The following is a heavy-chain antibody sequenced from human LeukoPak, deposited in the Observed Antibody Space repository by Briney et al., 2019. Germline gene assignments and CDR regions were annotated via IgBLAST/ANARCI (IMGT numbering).Heavy chain of an antibody. CDR1: GFTVSSNY. CDR3: AKKGGYYDSSRYYLDY. J-gene: IGHJ4*02. Sequence: GGSLRLSCAASGFTVSSNYMSWVRQAPGKGLEWVSVIYSGGSTYYAGSVKGRFTISRDNSKNTLYLQMNSLRAEDTAVYYCAKKGGYYDSSRYYLDYWGQGTLVTVSS. D-gene: IGHD3-22*01. V-gene: IGHV3-53*01. CDR2: IYSGGST.